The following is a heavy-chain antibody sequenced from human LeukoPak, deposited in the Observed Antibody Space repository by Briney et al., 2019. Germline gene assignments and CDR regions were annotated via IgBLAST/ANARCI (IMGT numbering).Heavy chain of an antibody. Sequence: GGSLRLSGAASGLTFDTDLMNWLRQAPGKGLEWVGLIRTKTDGGTTDSAARVKGRFAISRDDSRNMLFLQMNSLKTEDTGVYYCTTGGPRRHWGQGTLVTVSS. CDR3: TTGGPRRH. CDR1: GLTFDTDL. V-gene: IGHV3-15*01. J-gene: IGHJ4*02. D-gene: IGHD3-16*01. CDR2: IRTKTDGGTT.